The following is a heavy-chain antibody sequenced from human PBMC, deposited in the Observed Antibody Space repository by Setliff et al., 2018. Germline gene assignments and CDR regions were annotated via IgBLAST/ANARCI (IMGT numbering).Heavy chain of an antibody. CDR2: RYYTGTT. V-gene: IGHV4-39*01. Sequence: SETLSLTCSASGVDVIERLYYWSWVRQSPGKGLERIGTRYYTGTTFYNPSLESRVAVSLDASEKKFSLNLRSVTTADTAVYYCARHFYPPDFFAHWGQGLLVTVSS. J-gene: IGHJ4*02. D-gene: IGHD3-3*01. CDR3: ARHFYPPDFFAH. CDR1: GVDVIERLYY.